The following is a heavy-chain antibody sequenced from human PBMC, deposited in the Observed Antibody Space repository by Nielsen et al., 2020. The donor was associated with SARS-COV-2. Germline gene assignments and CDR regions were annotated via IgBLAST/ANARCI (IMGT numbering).Heavy chain of an antibody. D-gene: IGHD2-2*01. CDR1: GGTFSSYA. J-gene: IGHJ6*02. V-gene: IGHV1-69*13. Sequence: SVKVSCKASGGTFSSYAISWVRQAPGQGLEWMGGIIPIFGTANYAQKFQGRVTITADESTSTAYMELSSLRSEDTAVYYCARVSQGVVVPAAMLPYYGMDVWGQGTTVTVSS. CDR2: IIPIFGTA. CDR3: ARVSQGVVVPAAMLPYYGMDV.